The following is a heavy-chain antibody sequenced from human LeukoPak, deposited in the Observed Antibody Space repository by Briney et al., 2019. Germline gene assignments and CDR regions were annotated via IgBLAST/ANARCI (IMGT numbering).Heavy chain of an antibody. V-gene: IGHV3-48*01. Sequence: GGSLRLSCAASGFTFSSYSMNWVRQAPGKGLEWVSYISSSNGTIYYADSVKGRFTITRDNAKNSLYLQMNSLRAGDTAVYYCARALRAYSYGTFDYWGQGTLVTVSS. CDR3: ARALRAYSYGTFDY. J-gene: IGHJ4*02. CDR1: GFTFSSYS. CDR2: ISSSNGTI. D-gene: IGHD5-18*01.